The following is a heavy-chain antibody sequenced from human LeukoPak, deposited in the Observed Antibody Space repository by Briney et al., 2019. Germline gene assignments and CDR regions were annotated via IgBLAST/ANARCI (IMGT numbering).Heavy chain of an antibody. Sequence: NPSQTLSLTCTVSGGSISSGDYYWGWIRQPPGKGLEWIGSIYYSGSTYYNPSLKSRVTISVDTSKNQFSLKLSSVTAADTAVYYCARFFFYGDYAGAFDSWGQGTMVTVSS. J-gene: IGHJ3*02. CDR2: IYYSGST. V-gene: IGHV4-39*07. D-gene: IGHD4-17*01. CDR3: ARFFFYGDYAGAFDS. CDR1: GGSISSGDYY.